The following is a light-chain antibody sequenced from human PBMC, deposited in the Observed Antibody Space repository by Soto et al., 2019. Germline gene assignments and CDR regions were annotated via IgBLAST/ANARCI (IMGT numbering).Light chain of an antibody. V-gene: IGLV1-40*01. CDR2: LNN. CDR1: SSNIGAGYD. J-gene: IGLJ3*02. Sequence: QSALTQPPSVSGAPGQRVTISCTGSSSNIGAGYDVHWYQQIPGTAPKLLIYLNNNRPSGVPDRFSGPKSGTSASLAITGLQAEDEADYYCQSYDSSLSAWVFGGGTKLTVL. CDR3: QSYDSSLSAWV.